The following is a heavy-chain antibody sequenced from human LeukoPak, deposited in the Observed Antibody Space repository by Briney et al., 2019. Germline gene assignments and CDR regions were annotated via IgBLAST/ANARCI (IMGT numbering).Heavy chain of an antibody. Sequence: PGGSLRLSCAASGFTFSSYSMNWVRQAPGKGLEWVSYISSSGSTIYYADSVKGRFTISRDNAKNSLYLQMNSLRAEDTAVYYCARGGRGDLVAATVYWGQGTLVTVSS. D-gene: IGHD2-15*01. CDR2: ISSSGSTI. J-gene: IGHJ4*02. V-gene: IGHV3-48*04. CDR1: GFTFSSYS. CDR3: ARGGRGDLVAATVY.